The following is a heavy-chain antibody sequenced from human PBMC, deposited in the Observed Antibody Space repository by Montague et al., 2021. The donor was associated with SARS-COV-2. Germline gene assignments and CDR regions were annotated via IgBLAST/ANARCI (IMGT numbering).Heavy chain of an antibody. Sequence: CAISGDSVSSNTPTRNWIRQSPSRGLEWLGRTHYRSKWYHDYAISLKSRITINPDTSKSQFSLQLSSVAPEDAAVFYCARATTRMLYPENAFDIWGQGTMVTVSS. V-gene: IGHV6-1*01. CDR3: ARATTRMLYPENAFDI. CDR2: THYRSKWYH. J-gene: IGHJ3*02. D-gene: IGHD2-15*01. CDR1: GDSVSSNTPT.